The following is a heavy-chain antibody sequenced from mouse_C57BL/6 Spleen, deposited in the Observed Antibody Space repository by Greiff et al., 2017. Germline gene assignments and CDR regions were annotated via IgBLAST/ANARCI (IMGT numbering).Heavy chain of an antibody. J-gene: IGHJ2*01. CDR3: ARDGRYYFDY. D-gene: IGHD2-3*01. V-gene: IGHV1-52*01. CDR2: IDPSDSET. Sequence: QVQLQQPGAELVRPGSSVKLSCKASGYTFTSYWMHWVKQRPIQGLEWIGNIDPSDSETHYNQKFKDKATLTVDESSSTAYMQLSSLTSEDSAVYYCARDGRYYFDYWGQGTTLTVSS. CDR1: GYTFTSYW.